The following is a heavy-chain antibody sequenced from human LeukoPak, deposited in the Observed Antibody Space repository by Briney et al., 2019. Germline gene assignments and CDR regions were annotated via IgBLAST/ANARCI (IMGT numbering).Heavy chain of an antibody. CDR3: AKDRFGELLPPTWLDP. Sequence: PGGSLRLSCAASGFTFSSYWMSWVRQAPGKGLEWVANIKQDGSENYYVDSVKGRFTISRDNAKNSLYLEMNSLKAEDSALYYCAKDRFGELLPPTWLDPWGQGTLVIVSS. V-gene: IGHV3-7*03. CDR1: GFTFSSYW. D-gene: IGHD3-10*01. CDR2: IKQDGSEN. J-gene: IGHJ5*02.